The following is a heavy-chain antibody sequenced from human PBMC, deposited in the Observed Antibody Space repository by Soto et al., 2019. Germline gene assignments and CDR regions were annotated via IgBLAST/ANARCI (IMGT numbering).Heavy chain of an antibody. CDR1: GGSISSYY. CDR3: AGGRYDFWSGYYPWGMDV. D-gene: IGHD3-3*01. V-gene: IGHV4-59*01. CDR2: IYYSGST. Sequence: PSETLSLTCTVSGGSISSYYWSWIRQPPGKGLEWIGYIYYSGSTNYNPSLKSRVTISVDTSKNQFSLKLSSVTAADTAVYYCAGGRYDFWSGYYPWGMDVWGQGTTVTVSS. J-gene: IGHJ6*02.